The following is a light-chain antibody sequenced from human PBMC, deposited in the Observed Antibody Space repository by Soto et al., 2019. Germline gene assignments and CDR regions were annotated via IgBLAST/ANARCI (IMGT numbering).Light chain of an antibody. V-gene: IGLV2-23*01. J-gene: IGLJ1*01. CDR2: EGS. Sequence: QSALTQPASVSGSHGQSITISCTGTSSDVGSYNLVSWYQQHPGKAPKLMIYEGSKRPSGVSNRFSGSKSGNTASLTISGLQAEDEADYYCCSYAGSSTYLFGTGTKFNRP. CDR3: CSYAGSSTYL. CDR1: SSDVGSYNL.